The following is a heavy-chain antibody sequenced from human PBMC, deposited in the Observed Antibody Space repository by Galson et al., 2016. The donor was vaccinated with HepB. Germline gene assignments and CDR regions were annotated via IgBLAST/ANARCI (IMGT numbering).Heavy chain of an antibody. V-gene: IGHV1-2*02. CDR1: GYTFTAYN. CDR2: VNPIGGGT. Sequence: SVKVSCKASGYTFTAYNIYWVRQAPGQGPEWMGWVNPIGGGTIYAQRFQGRVTLTRDTSISTSYMELSRLRSDDTAVYYCARRYCSRGNCYPDSWGQGTLVTGSA. CDR3: ARRYCSRGNCYPDS. J-gene: IGHJ4*02. D-gene: IGHD2-15*01.